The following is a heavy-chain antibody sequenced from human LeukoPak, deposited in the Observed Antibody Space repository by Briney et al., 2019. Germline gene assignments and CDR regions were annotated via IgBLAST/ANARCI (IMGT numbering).Heavy chain of an antibody. V-gene: IGHV4-30-2*01. CDR1: GGSISSGGYS. D-gene: IGHD3-3*01. CDR2: IYHSGST. J-gene: IGHJ5*02. CDR3: ARTDFWSGYLNWFDP. Sequence: SETLSLTCAVSGGSISSGGYSWSWIRQPPGKGLEWIGYIYHSGSTYYNPSLKSRVTISVDRSKNQFSLKLSSVTAADTAVYYCARTDFWSGYLNWFDPWGQGTLVTVSS.